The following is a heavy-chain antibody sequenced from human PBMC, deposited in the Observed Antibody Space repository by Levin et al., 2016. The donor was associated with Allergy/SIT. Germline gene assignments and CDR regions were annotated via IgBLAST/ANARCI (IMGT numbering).Heavy chain of an antibody. CDR2: ISAYNGNT. D-gene: IGHD3-16*02. J-gene: IGHJ4*02. Sequence: ASVKVSCKASGYTFTSYGISWVRQAPGQGLEWMGWISAYNGNTNYAQKLQGRVTMTTDTSTSTAYMELRSLRSDDTAVYYCARGTAYDYVWGSYRPSPALHYWGQGTLVTVSS. CDR1: GYTFTSYG. V-gene: IGHV1-18*01. CDR3: ARGTAYDYVWGSYRPSPALHY.